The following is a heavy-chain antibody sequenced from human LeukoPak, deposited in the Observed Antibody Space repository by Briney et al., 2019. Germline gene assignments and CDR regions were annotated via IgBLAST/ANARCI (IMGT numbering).Heavy chain of an antibody. CDR1: GGSISGGAYY. D-gene: IGHD6-13*01. CDR3: ARDAGYYFDY. CDR2: IYYST. Sequence: SETLSPTCTVSGGSISGGAYYWSWIRQHPGKGLEWIGYIYYSTYYNPSLKSRVTISVDTSKNQFSLKLSSVTAADTAVYYCARDAGYYFDYWGQGTLVTVSS. J-gene: IGHJ4*02. V-gene: IGHV4-31*03.